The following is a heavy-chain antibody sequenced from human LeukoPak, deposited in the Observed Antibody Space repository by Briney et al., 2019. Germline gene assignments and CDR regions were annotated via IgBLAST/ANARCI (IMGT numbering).Heavy chain of an antibody. CDR3: TRDWTTFRFGY. Sequence: GGSLRLSCAASGVAVSNSYMSWVRQAPGKGLEWVSIVYSDGITYYVDSVKGRFIISRDNSRNTLYLQMNSLRAEDTAVYYRTRDWTTFRFGYWGQGTLVTVSS. V-gene: IGHV3-53*01. CDR1: GVAVSNSY. CDR2: VYSDGIT. J-gene: IGHJ4*02. D-gene: IGHD3/OR15-3a*01.